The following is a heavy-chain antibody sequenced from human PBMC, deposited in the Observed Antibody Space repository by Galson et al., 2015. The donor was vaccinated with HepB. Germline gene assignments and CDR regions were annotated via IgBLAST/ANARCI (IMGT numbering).Heavy chain of an antibody. CDR3: ARLSGGPGNSYGYVYDY. CDR2: INHSGTS. D-gene: IGHD5-18*01. J-gene: IGHJ4*02. Sequence: SETLSLTCAVYGGSFSGYYWSWLRQPAGKGLEWIGEINHSGTSYSNPSLKSRVTISIDTSKNQFSLKVISVTAADTAVYYCARLSGGPGNSYGYVYDYWGQGTLVTVSS. V-gene: IGHV4-34*01. CDR1: GGSFSGYY.